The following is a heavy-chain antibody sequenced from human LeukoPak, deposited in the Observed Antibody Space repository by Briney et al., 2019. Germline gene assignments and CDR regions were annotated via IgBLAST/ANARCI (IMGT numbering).Heavy chain of an antibody. D-gene: IGHD5-24*01. CDR3: ARENVEMATIFFDY. Sequence: SVKVSCKASGGTFSSYAISWVRQAPGQGLEWMGGIIPIFGTANYAQKFQGRVTITTDESTSTVYMELSSLRSEDTAVYYCARENVEMATIFFDYWGQGTLVTVSS. CDR2: IIPIFGTA. J-gene: IGHJ4*02. CDR1: GGTFSSYA. V-gene: IGHV1-69*05.